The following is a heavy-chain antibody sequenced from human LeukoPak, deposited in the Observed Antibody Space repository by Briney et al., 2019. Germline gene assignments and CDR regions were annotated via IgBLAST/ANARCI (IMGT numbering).Heavy chain of an antibody. CDR2: INHSGST. V-gene: IGHV4-34*01. D-gene: IGHD1-26*01. Sequence: PSETLSLTCAVYGGSFSGYYWSWIRQPPGKGLEWIGEINHSGSTNYNPSLKSRVTISVDTSKNQFSLKLSSVTAADTAVYYCARITSGSYSYYYYYMDVWGKGTTVTISS. CDR3: ARITSGSYSYYYYYMDV. J-gene: IGHJ6*03. CDR1: GGSFSGYY.